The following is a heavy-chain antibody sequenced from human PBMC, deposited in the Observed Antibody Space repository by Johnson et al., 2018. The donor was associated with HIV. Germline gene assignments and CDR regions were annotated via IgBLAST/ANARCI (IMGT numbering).Heavy chain of an antibody. CDR1: GFTFSSYG. J-gene: IGHJ3*02. Sequence: QMLLVESGGGVVQPGGSLRLSCAASGFTFSSYGMHWVRQAPGKGLEWVSFIRFDGNNKYYADSVKGRFTISRDNSKNTLYLQMNSLRADDTAVYYCAKDSSVLLCFDIWGQWTMVTVSS. D-gene: IGHD3-10*01. CDR3: AKDSSVLLCFDI. CDR2: IRFDGNNK. V-gene: IGHV3-30*02.